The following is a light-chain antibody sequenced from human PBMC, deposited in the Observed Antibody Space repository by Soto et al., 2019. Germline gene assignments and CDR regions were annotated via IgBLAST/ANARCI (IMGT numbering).Light chain of an antibody. J-gene: IGKJ4*01. V-gene: IGKV2-28*01. CDR1: QSLLLSSGNNY. CDR2: LGS. Sequence: DIVLTQSPLSLPVTPGESASISCKASQSLLLSSGNNYLDWYLQKPGQSPQLLIYLGSPRASGVPDRFSGSGSGTDFTLRISTVEAEDVGVYYCAQALHTVTVGGGTKVDSK. CDR3: AQALHTVT.